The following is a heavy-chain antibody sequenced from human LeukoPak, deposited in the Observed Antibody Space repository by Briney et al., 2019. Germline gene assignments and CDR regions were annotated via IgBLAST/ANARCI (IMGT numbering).Heavy chain of an antibody. CDR2: INPNSGGT. J-gene: IGHJ4*02. CDR1: GYTFTGYY. Sequence: VKVSCKASGYTFTGYYMHWVRQAPGQGLEWVGWINPNSGGTNYAQKFQGRVTMTRDTSISTAYMELSRLRSDDTAVYYCARDPAFVYYYDSSGYVGYFDYWGQGTLVTVSS. D-gene: IGHD3-22*01. CDR3: ARDPAFVYYYDSSGYVGYFDY. V-gene: IGHV1-2*02.